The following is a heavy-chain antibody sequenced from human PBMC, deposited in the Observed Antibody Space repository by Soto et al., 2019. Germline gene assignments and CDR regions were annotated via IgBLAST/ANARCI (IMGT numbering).Heavy chain of an antibody. D-gene: IGHD2-15*01. J-gene: IGHJ6*03. CDR1: GGSFSGYY. CDR3: ARVHCSGGSCYRYYYYYYMDV. V-gene: IGHV4-34*01. CDR2: INHSGST. Sequence: SETLSLTCAVYGGSFSGYYWSWIRQPPGKGLEWIGEINHSGSTNYNPSLKSRVTISVDTSKNQFSLKLSSVTAADTAVYYCARVHCSGGSCYRYYYYYYMDVWGKGTTVTVSS.